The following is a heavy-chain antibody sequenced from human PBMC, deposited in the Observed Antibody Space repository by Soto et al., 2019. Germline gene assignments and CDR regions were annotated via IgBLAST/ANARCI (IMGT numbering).Heavy chain of an antibody. CDR1: GYTFTGYY. Sequence: GASVKVSCKASGYTFTGYYMHWVRQAPGQGLEWMGWINPNSGGTNYAQKFQGWVTMTRETSISTAYMELSRLRSDDTAVYYCARDRRLFLFVVLWSYCCMVFWCPGITVTV. CDR2: INPNSGGT. J-gene: IGHJ6*02. V-gene: IGHV1-2*04. D-gene: IGHD3-10*02. CDR3: ARDRRLFLFVVLWSYCCMVF.